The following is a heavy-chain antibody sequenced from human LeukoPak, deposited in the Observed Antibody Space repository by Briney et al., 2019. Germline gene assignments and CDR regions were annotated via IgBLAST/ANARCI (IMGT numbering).Heavy chain of an antibody. Sequence: SETLSLTCAVSGGSISSGGYSWSWLRQPPGKGLEWLGYIYHSGSTYYNPSLKSRVTISVDRSKNQFSLKLGSVTAADTAVYYCARGAPVYYYGMDVWGQGTTVTVSS. CDR2: IYHSGST. CDR3: ARGAPVYYYGMDV. V-gene: IGHV4-30-2*01. J-gene: IGHJ6*02. CDR1: GGSISSGGYS.